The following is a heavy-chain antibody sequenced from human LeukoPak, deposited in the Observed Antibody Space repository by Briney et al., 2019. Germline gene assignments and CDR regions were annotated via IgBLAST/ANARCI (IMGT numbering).Heavy chain of an antibody. J-gene: IGHJ4*02. CDR2: ISYDGSNK. V-gene: IGHV3-30-3*01. CDR1: GFTFSSYA. Sequence: GRSLRLSCAASGFTFSSYAMHWVRQAPGKGLEWVAVISYDGSNKYYADSVKGRFTISRDNSKNTLYLQMNSLRAEDTAVYYCARDPADYGGNGYFDYWGQGTLVTVSS. D-gene: IGHD4-23*01. CDR3: ARDPADYGGNGYFDY.